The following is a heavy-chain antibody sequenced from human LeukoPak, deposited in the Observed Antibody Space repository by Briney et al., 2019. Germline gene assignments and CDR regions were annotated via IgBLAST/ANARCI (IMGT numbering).Heavy chain of an antibody. CDR1: GFTFSSHW. V-gene: IGHV3-74*01. CDR3: ARVYETNGYLY. CDR2: INSDGSST. D-gene: IGHD3-22*01. J-gene: IGHJ4*02. Sequence: PGGSLRLSCAASGFTFSSHWMHWVRQGPGKGLVWVSRINSDGSSTNYADSVKGRFTISRDNAKNTVYLQMNSLRVEDTAVYYCARVYETNGYLYWGQGSLVTVSS.